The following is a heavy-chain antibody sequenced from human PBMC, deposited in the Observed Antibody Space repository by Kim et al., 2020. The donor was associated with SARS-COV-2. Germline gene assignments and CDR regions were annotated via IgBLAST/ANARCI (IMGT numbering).Heavy chain of an antibody. J-gene: IGHJ4*02. D-gene: IGHD2-15*01. CDR3: ARETVVDGIATQFLELYYFDY. CDR1: GGSVSSGKYY. CDR2: IYSTGST. V-gene: IGHV4-61*01. Sequence: SETLSLTCNVSGGSVSSGKYYWTWIRQPPGKGLEWIGQIYSTGSTNYNPSLKSRVTISLDTSKNQFSLNLNSVTAADTAVYYCARETVVDGIATQFLELYYFDYWSRGTLVTVSP.